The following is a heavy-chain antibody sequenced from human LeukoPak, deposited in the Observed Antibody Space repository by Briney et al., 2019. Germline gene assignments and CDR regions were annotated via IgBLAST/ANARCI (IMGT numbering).Heavy chain of an antibody. CDR2: ISSSSSYI. CDR3: ARDLDTNSEIDY. Sequence: GGSLRLSCAASGFTFSSYSMNWVRQAPGKGLEWVSSISSSSSYIYYADSVKGRFTISRDNAKNTLYLQMNSLRAEDTAVYYCARDLDTNSEIDYWGQGTLVTVSS. J-gene: IGHJ4*02. D-gene: IGHD2-8*01. V-gene: IGHV3-21*01. CDR1: GFTFSSYS.